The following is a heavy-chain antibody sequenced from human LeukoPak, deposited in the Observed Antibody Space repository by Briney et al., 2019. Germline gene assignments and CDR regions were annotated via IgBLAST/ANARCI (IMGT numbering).Heavy chain of an antibody. CDR2: ISSSSSYI. V-gene: IGHV3-21*01. CDR3: ARDPQDSSSWYFDY. D-gene: IGHD6-13*01. Sequence: PGGSLRLSCAASGFTFSSYSMNWVRQAPGKGLEWVSSISSSSSYIYYADSVKGRFTISRDNAKNSLYLQMNSLRAEDTAVYYCARDPQDSSSWYFDYWGQGTLVTVSS. CDR1: GFTFSSYS. J-gene: IGHJ4*02.